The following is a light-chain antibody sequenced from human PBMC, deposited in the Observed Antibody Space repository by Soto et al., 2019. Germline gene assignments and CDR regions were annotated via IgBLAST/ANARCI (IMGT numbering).Light chain of an antibody. V-gene: IGLV1-44*01. CDR1: SSNIGSNT. Sequence: QSVLTQPPSASGTPGQRVTISCSGSSSNIGSNTVNWYQQLPGTAPKLLIYSNNQRPSGVPDRFSGSKSGTSASLAISGLQCEDEADYYCAAWDDSLNGPVFGGWKKVTVL. J-gene: IGLJ2*01. CDR3: AAWDDSLNGPV. CDR2: SNN.